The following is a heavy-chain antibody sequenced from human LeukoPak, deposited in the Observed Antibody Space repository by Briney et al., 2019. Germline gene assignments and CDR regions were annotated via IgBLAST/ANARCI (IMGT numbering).Heavy chain of an antibody. CDR3: ASGYCSSTSCQKGRGNYYMDV. CDR2: IYYSGST. Sequence: SETLSLTCTVSGGSISSHYWSWIRQPPGKGLEWIGYIYYSGSTNYNPSLKSRVTISVDTSKNQFSLKLSSVTAADTAVYYCASGYCSSTSCQKGRGNYYMDVWGKGTTVTVSS. V-gene: IGHV4-59*11. CDR1: GGSISSHY. D-gene: IGHD2-2*01. J-gene: IGHJ6*03.